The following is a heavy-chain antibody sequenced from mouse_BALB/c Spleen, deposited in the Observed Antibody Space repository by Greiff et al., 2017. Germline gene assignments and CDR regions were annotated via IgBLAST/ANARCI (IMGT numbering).Heavy chain of an antibody. CDR2: ISYSGST. Sequence: EVKVVESGPSLVKPSQTLSLTCSVTGDSITSGYWNWIRKFPGNKLEYMGYISYSGSTYYNPSLKSRISITRDTSKNQYYLQLNSVTTEDTATYYCARWGGNYSYAMDYWGQGTSVTVSS. J-gene: IGHJ4*01. D-gene: IGHD2-1*01. CDR3: ARWGGNYSYAMDY. V-gene: IGHV3-8*02. CDR1: GDSITSGY.